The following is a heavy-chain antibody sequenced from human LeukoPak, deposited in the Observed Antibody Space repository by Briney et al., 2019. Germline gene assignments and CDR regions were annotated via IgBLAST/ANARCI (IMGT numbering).Heavy chain of an antibody. J-gene: IGHJ6*03. CDR3: ARVGSNRPYYHHYMDV. CDR2: ISSSSSYI. D-gene: IGHD1-26*01. V-gene: IGHV3-21*01. Sequence: GGSLRLSCAASGFTFSSYSMNWVRQAPGKGLEWVSSISSSSSYIYYADSVKGRFTISRDNAKNSLYLQMNSLRAEDTAVYYSARVGSNRPYYHHYMDVWGKGTTVTVSS. CDR1: GFTFSSYS.